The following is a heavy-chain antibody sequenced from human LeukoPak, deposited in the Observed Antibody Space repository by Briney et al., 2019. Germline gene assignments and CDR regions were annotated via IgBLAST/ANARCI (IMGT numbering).Heavy chain of an antibody. CDR1: GGSISSGGYY. J-gene: IGHJ4*02. CDR2: IYYSGST. Sequence: PSQTLSLTCTVSGGSISSGGYYWSWIRQHPGKGLEWIGYIYYSGSTYYNPSLKSRVTISVDTSKNQFSLKLSSVTAADTAVYCCASRGYSYGYGSYFDYWGQGTLVTVSS. V-gene: IGHV4-31*03. D-gene: IGHD5-18*01. CDR3: ASRGYSYGYGSYFDY.